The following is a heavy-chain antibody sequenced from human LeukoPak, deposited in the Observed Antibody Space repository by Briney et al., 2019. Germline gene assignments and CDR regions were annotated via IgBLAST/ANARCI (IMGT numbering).Heavy chain of an antibody. V-gene: IGHV3-23*01. J-gene: IGHJ4*02. CDR2: ISGSGGGT. CDR3: AKRGVVIRVILVGFHKEAYYFDS. Sequence: PGGSLRLSCVVFGITLSNYGMSWVRQAPGKGLEWVAGISGSGGGTQYADSVKGRFTISRDNRKNTLYLQMNSLRAEDTAMYFCAKRGVVIRVILVGFHKEAYYFDSWGQGALVTVSS. D-gene: IGHD3-22*01. CDR1: GITLSNYG.